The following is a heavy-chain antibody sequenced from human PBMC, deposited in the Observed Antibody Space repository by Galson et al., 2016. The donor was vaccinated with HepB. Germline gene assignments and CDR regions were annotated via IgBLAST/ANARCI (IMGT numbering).Heavy chain of an antibody. CDR3: AKPRRGRDAFNI. CDR2: IYPRDSDT. Sequence: QSGAEVKRPGESLKISCKVSGYSFPSFWIGWVRQMPGKGLESIGVIYPRDSDTRYNPSLQGQVTISADKSLSTTFLQWNSLKASDTAIYYCAKPRRGRDAFNIWGQGTMVTVSS. J-gene: IGHJ3*02. CDR1: GYSFPSFW. V-gene: IGHV5-51*01.